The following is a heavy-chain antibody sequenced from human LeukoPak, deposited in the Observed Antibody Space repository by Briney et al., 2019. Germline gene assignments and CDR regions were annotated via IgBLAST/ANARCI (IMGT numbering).Heavy chain of an antibody. D-gene: IGHD3-3*01. CDR1: KFTFSTFS. CDR3: AKEYYDFWSGYPHDY. J-gene: IGHJ4*02. Sequence: GGSLRLSCAASKFTFSTFSMSWVRQAPGKGLEWVSAISGSGGSTYYADSVKGRFTISRDNSKNTLYLQVNSLRAEDTAVYYCAKEYYDFWSGYPHDYWGQGTLVTVSS. CDR2: ISGSGGST. V-gene: IGHV3-23*01.